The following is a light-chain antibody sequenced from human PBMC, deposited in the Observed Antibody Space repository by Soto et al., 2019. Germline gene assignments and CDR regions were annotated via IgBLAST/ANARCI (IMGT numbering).Light chain of an antibody. J-gene: IGLJ3*02. CDR1: SSDVGSYNR. CDR2: EVS. V-gene: IGLV2-18*01. Sequence: QSALTQPPSVSGSPGQSVTISCTGTSSDVGSYNRVSWYQQPPGTAPKLMIYEVSDRPSGVPDRFSGSKSGSTASLTISGLQAEDEADYYCSLYTSSSTWVFGGGTQLTVL. CDR3: SLYTSSSTWV.